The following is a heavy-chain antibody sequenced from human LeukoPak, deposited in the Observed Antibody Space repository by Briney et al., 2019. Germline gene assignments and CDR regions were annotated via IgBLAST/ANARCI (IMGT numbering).Heavy chain of an antibody. CDR1: GFTVSSNY. CDR3: TRGPGYDYVWGSYRADY. Sequence: GGYLRLSCAASGFTVSSNYMSWVRQAPGKGLEWVSGISGSGGNTYYADSVKGRFTISRDNSKNTLYLQMGSLRAEDMAVYYCTRGPGYDYVWGSYRADYWGQGTLVTVSS. V-gene: IGHV3-53*05. J-gene: IGHJ4*02. CDR2: ISGSGGNT. D-gene: IGHD3-16*02.